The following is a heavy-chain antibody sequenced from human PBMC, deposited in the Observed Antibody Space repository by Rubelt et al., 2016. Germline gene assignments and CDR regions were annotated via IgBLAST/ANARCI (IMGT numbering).Heavy chain of an antibody. Sequence: GPGLVKPSETLSLTCTVSGGSISSYYWSWIRQPPGKGLEWIGYIYYSGSTYYNPSLKSRVTISVDTSKNQFSLKLSSVTAADTAVYYCARLEGGDYAADYWGQGTLVTVSS. J-gene: IGHJ4*02. V-gene: IGHV4-59*08. CDR2: IYYSGST. CDR3: ARLEGGDYAADY. CDR1: GGSISSYY. D-gene: IGHD4-17*01.